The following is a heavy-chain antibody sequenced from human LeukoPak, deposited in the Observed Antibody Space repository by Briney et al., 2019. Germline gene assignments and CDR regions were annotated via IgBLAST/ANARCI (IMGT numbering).Heavy chain of an antibody. CDR3: AREYGGSVVVPADRGNWFDP. CDR2: IIPIFGTA. V-gene: IGHV1-69*13. D-gene: IGHD2-2*01. CDR1: GGTFSSYA. Sequence: SVKVSCKASGGTFSSYAISWVRQAPGQGLEWMGGIIPIFGTANYAQKFQGRVTITADESTSTAYMELSSLRSEDTAVYYCAREYGGSVVVPADRGNWFDPWGQGTLVTVSS. J-gene: IGHJ5*02.